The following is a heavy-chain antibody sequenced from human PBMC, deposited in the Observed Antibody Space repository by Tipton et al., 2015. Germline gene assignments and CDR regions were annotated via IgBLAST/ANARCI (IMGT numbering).Heavy chain of an antibody. V-gene: IGHV4-38-2*01. CDR2: ISHRGNT. J-gene: IGHJ4*02. Sequence: TLSLTCAVSAYSISSDYYWGWIRQPPGKGLEWIGSISHRGNTSYNPSLKSRVTMSRDTSKNHSSLKLTSVTAADTAVYYCACQDYDSLTRDYQTVDYWGQGTLGTVSS. CDR3: ACQDYDSLTRDYQTVDY. D-gene: IGHD3-9*01. CDR1: AYSISSDYY.